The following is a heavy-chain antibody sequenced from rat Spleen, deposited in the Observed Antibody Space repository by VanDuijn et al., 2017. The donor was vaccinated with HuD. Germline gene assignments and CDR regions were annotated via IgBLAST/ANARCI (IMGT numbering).Heavy chain of an antibody. D-gene: IGHD4-3*01. V-gene: IGHV5-25*01. CDR1: GFTFRNFD. J-gene: IGHJ3*01. CDR3: TRQDTSGYSNWFAY. CDR2: ISPSGVT. Sequence: EVQLVESGGGLVQPGRSLKVSCAASGFTFRNFDMAWVRQDPTKGLEWVASISPSGVTYYRDSVKGRFTVSRENAKSTLYLLMDSLRSEDTATYYCTRQDTSGYSNWFAYWCQGTLVTVSS.